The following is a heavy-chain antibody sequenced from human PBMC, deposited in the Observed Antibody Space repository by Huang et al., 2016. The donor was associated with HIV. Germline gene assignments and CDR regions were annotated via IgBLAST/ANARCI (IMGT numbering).Heavy chain of an antibody. CDR1: GFTFKSYA. Sequence: QVQLVESGGRVVQPGKSLRLSCAASGFTFKSYAMHWVRQAPGKGLEWVAVISYDGSNKYYKESLQGRFMISRDNSKEMLYLQMNSLTPEDTAIYHCARDLSVVRGSGDNWFDPWGQGTQVIVSS. CDR2: ISYDGSNK. D-gene: IGHD3-10*01. V-gene: IGHV3-30*04. CDR3: ARDLSVVRGSGDNWFDP. J-gene: IGHJ5*02.